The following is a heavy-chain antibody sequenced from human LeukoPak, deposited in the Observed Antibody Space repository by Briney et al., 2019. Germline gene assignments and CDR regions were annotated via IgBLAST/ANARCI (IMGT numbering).Heavy chain of an antibody. CDR2: IIPIFGTA. CDR1: GGTFSSYA. V-gene: IGHV1-69*06. J-gene: IGHJ4*02. D-gene: IGHD3-10*01. Sequence: SVRVSCKASGGTFSSYAISWVRQAPGQGLEWMGRIIPIFGTANYAQKFQGRVTITADKSTSTAYMELSSLRSEDTAVYYCAREMLSRITMVRGATQAGEFDYWGQGTLVTVSS. CDR3: AREMLSRITMVRGATQAGEFDY.